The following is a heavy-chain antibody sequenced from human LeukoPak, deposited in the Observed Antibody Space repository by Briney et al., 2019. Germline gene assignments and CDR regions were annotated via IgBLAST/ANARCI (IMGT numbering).Heavy chain of an antibody. CDR2: INPNSGGT. Sequence: GASVKVSCKASGYTFTDYYMHWVRQAPGQGLEWMGWINPNSGGTNYAQKFQGRVTMTRDTSISTAYMELSRLRSDDTAVYYCARSPSSGYPSTIDYWGQGTLVTVSS. J-gene: IGHJ4*02. CDR1: GYTFTDYY. V-gene: IGHV1-2*02. D-gene: IGHD3-22*01. CDR3: ARSPSSGYPSTIDY.